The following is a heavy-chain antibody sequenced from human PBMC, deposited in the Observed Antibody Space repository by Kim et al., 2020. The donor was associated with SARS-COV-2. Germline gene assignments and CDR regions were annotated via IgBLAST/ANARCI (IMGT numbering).Heavy chain of an antibody. CDR2: IYPGDSET. Sequence: GESLKISCKGSGYSFTSYWIGRVRQMPGKGLEWMGIIYPGDSETRYSPSFQGQVTISADKSISTAHLQWSSLKASDTAMYYCARTGWSYYGSGSYYDYWGQGTLVTVSS. CDR1: GYSFTSYW. CDR3: ARTGWSYYGSGSYYDY. J-gene: IGHJ4*02. V-gene: IGHV5-51*01. D-gene: IGHD3-10*01.